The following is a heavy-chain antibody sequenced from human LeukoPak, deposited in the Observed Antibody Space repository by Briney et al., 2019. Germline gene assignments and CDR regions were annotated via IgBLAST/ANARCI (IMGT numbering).Heavy chain of an antibody. Sequence: PGGSLRLSCAASGFTFTSYAMSWVRQAPGKGLDWVSAISGSGGSTYYADSVKGRFTISRDISKNTLYLQMNSLRAEDTAVYYCARSGSGWFELDYWGQGTLVTDSS. CDR1: GFTFTSYA. CDR2: ISGSGGST. D-gene: IGHD6-19*01. V-gene: IGHV3-23*01. J-gene: IGHJ4*02. CDR3: ARSGSGWFELDY.